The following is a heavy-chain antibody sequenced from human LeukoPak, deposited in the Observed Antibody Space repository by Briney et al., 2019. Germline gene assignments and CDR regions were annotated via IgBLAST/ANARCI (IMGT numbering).Heavy chain of an antibody. CDR1: GFTFSSHS. V-gene: IGHV3-48*01. CDR3: ARDWEYYDFWSGYYYYYGMDV. CDR2: ISSSSSSTI. J-gene: IGHJ6*02. D-gene: IGHD3-3*01. Sequence: GGSLRLSCAASGFTFSSHSMNWVRQAPGKGLEWVSYISSSSSSTIYYADSVKGRFTICRDNAKNSLYLQMNSLRAEDTAVYYCARDWEYYDFWSGYYYYYGMDVWGQGTTVTVSS.